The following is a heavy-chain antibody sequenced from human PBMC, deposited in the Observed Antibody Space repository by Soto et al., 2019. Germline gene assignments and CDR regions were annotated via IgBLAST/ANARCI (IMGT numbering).Heavy chain of an antibody. CDR1: GGSFSGYY. V-gene: IGHV4-34*01. Sequence: KPSETLSLTCAVYGGSFSGYYWSWIRQPPGKGLEWIGEIHHSGRTSYSPSLKSRVAISVDTSKDQFSLKLSSVTAADAAVYYCARGLGTFDPWGQGTLVTVSS. CDR3: ARGLGTFDP. D-gene: IGHD3-10*01. CDR2: IHHSGRT. J-gene: IGHJ5*02.